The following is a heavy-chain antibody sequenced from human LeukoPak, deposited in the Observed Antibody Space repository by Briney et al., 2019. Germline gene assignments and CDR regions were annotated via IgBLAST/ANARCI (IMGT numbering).Heavy chain of an antibody. Sequence: DPGGPLRLSCTASGFTFGDYAMSWFRQAPGKGLEWVGFIRSKAYGGTTEYAASVKGRFTISRDDSKSIAYLQMNSLKTEDTAVYYCTRVDSDSSGYPDYWGQGTLVTVSS. CDR1: GFTFGDYA. V-gene: IGHV3-49*03. CDR2: IRSKAYGGTT. D-gene: IGHD3-22*01. J-gene: IGHJ4*02. CDR3: TRVDSDSSGYPDY.